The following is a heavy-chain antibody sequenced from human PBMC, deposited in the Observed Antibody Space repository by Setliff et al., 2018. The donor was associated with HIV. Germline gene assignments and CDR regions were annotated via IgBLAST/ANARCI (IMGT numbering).Heavy chain of an antibody. V-gene: IGHV4-39*07. CDR3: AGDAGYKGAADY. CDR1: GGSISSNDYY. CDR2: FHYSGTT. J-gene: IGHJ4*02. D-gene: IGHD1-26*01. Sequence: SETLSLTCTVSGGSISSNDYYWGWIRQPPGRGLEWIGNFHYSGTTYYNPSLKSRVTISVDMSNNQFSLKLTPVTAADTAVYYCAGDAGYKGAADYWGQGTLVTVSS.